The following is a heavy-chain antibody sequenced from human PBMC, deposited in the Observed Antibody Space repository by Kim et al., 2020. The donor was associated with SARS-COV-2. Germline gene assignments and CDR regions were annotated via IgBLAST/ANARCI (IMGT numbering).Heavy chain of an antibody. CDR3: AKVKAYSSSWEIFDY. V-gene: IGHV3-9*01. D-gene: IGHD6-13*01. J-gene: IGHJ4*02. CDR1: GFTFGDYA. CDR2: ISWNSGSI. Sequence: GGSLRLSCAASGFTFGDYAMHWVRQAPGKGLEWVSGISWNSGSIGYADSVKGRFTISRDNAKNSLYLQMNSLRAEDTALYYCAKVKAYSSSWEIFDYWGQGTLVTVSS.